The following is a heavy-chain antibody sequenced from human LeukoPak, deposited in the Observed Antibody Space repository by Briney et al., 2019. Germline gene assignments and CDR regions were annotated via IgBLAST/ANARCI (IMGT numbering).Heavy chain of an antibody. J-gene: IGHJ5*02. CDR1: GFTFSSYA. Sequence: GGSLRLSCAASGFTFSSYAMHWVRQAPGKGLEWVSAISGSGGSTYYADSVKGRFTISRDNSKNTLYLQMNSLRAEDTAVYYCAKEEYSSSGTDWFDPWGQGTLVTVSS. D-gene: IGHD6-13*01. CDR2: ISGSGGST. CDR3: AKEEYSSSGTDWFDP. V-gene: IGHV3-23*01.